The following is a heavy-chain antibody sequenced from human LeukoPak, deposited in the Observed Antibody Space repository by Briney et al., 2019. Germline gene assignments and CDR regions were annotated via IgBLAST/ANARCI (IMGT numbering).Heavy chain of an antibody. Sequence: SQTLSLTCAVSGGSISSGGYSWSWIRQPPGKGLEWIGYIYHSGSTYYNPSLKSRVTISVDRSKNQFSLKLSSVTAADTAVYCCASRTTELYYFDYWGQGTLVTVSS. V-gene: IGHV4-30-2*01. CDR3: ASRTTELYYFDY. CDR2: IYHSGST. CDR1: GGSISSGGYS. D-gene: IGHD1-7*01. J-gene: IGHJ4*02.